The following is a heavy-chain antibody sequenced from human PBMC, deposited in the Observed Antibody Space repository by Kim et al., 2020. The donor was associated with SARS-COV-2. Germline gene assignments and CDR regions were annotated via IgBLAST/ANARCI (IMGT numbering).Heavy chain of an antibody. D-gene: IGHD3-22*01. V-gene: IGHV4-59*08. CDR3: ARRGMNYYNAFDI. J-gene: IGHJ3*02. Sequence: YHPSLKSRVTISLDTSKNQFSLKLSSVTAADTAVYYCARRGMNYYNAFDIWGQGTMVTVSS.